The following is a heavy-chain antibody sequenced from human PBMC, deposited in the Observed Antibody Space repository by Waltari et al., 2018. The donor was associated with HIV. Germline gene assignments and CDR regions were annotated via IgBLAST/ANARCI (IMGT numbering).Heavy chain of an antibody. CDR2: INPDNGGT. CDR1: GYTFTCDY. J-gene: IGHJ4*02. D-gene: IGHD2-15*01. CDR3: ARDICHGGSCYSYYFDY. Sequence: QVQLVQSGPEVRKPGASVKISCKAVGYTFTCDYMHCVRQAPGQGRGWSGWINPDNGGTKDEQKGQGRVTRTMETSIRTAYWELSRLRSDDTAVYYGARDICHGGSCYSYYFDYWGQGTLV. V-gene: IGHV1-2*02.